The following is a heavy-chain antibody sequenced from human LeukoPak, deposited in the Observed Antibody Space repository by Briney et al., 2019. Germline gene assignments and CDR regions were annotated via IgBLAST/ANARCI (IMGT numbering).Heavy chain of an antibody. CDR1: GSTFSSYA. D-gene: IGHD6-19*01. J-gene: IGHJ4*02. CDR3: AKGRSSGWLGAFEY. CDR2: LSASDGST. V-gene: IGHV3-23*01. Sequence: GGSLRLSCAASGSTFSSYAMSWVRQAPGKGLEWVSGLSASDGSTYYADSVKGRFTISRDNYKNRLYLQMNSLRAEDTAVYYCAKGRSSGWLGAFEYWGQGNLVTVSS.